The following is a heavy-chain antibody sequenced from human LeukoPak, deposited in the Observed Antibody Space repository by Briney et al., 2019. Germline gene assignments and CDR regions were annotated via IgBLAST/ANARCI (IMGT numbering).Heavy chain of an antibody. CDR2: ISWNSGSI. Sequence: PGGSLRLSCAASGFTFDDYAMHWVRQAPGKGLEWVSGISWNSGSIGYADSVKGRFTISRDNAKNSLYLQMNSLRAEDTALYYCGKGGAGGFGELLFDYWGQGTLVTVSS. CDR3: GKGGAGGFGELLFDY. D-gene: IGHD3-10*01. J-gene: IGHJ4*02. V-gene: IGHV3-9*01. CDR1: GFTFDDYA.